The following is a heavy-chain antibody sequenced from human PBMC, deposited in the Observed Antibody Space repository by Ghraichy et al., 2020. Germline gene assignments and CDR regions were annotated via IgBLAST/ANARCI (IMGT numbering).Heavy chain of an antibody. J-gene: IGHJ4*02. Sequence: SVKVSCKASGDTFSSYAITWVRQAPGQGLEWVGWIIPIFGKPNYAQKFQGRVTITADASTSTFYMDLSSLRSEDTAVYYCGSLPRLQFSDYCDYWGQGTLVTVSS. V-gene: IGHV1-69*13. CDR1: GDTFSSYA. CDR2: IIPIFGKP. D-gene: IGHD6-19*01. CDR3: GSLPRLQFSDYCDY.